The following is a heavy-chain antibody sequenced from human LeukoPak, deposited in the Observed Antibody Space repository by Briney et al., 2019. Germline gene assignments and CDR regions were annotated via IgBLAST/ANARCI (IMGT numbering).Heavy chain of an antibody. CDR3: AELGITMIGGV. CDR1: GFTFNNYA. Sequence: GGSLRLSCVASGFTFNNYAMTWVRQAPGKGLEWVSAISGSGYSTYYADSVKGRFTISRDNAKNSLYLQMNSLRAEDTAVYYCAELGITMIGGVWGKGTTVTISS. J-gene: IGHJ6*04. D-gene: IGHD3-10*02. CDR2: ISGSGYST. V-gene: IGHV3-23*01.